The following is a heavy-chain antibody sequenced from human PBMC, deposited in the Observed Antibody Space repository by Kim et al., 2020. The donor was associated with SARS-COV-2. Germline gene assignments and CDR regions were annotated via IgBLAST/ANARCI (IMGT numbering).Heavy chain of an antibody. Sequence: GGSLRLSCAASGFTFSSYAMHWVRLAPGKGLEWVAYISYDGSNKDYADSVRGRFTISRDNSKNTLYLQLNSLRAEDTAVYYCARDLFETVYAIPARWGEGALVTVSS. D-gene: IGHD2-8*01. J-gene: IGHJ4*02. CDR3: ARDLFETVYAIPAR. CDR2: ISYDGSNK. V-gene: IGHV3-30-3*01. CDR1: GFTFSSYA.